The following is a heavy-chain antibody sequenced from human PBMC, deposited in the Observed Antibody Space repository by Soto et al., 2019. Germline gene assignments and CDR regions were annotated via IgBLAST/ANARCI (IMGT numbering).Heavy chain of an antibody. Sequence: SETLSLTCTVSGGSISSGDYYWSWIRQPPGKGLEWIGYIYYTGSASYNPSLKSRVTISVDTSKNQFSLKLNSVTAADTAVYYCARHYVSGTYPLDYWGHGALVTVSS. CDR2: IYYTGSA. CDR1: GGSISSGDYY. D-gene: IGHD3-10*01. V-gene: IGHV4-30-4*01. J-gene: IGHJ4*01. CDR3: ARHYVSGTYPLDY.